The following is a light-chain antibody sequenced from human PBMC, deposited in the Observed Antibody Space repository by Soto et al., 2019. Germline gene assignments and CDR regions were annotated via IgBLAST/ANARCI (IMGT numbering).Light chain of an antibody. CDR3: QQRDIWPWT. V-gene: IGKV3-11*01. J-gene: IGKJ1*01. CDR2: DAS. Sequence: EIVLTQSPGTLSLSPGERATLSCRASQSVSSYLAWYQQKVGQPPRLLIYDASNRAPGIPARFSGSGSGTDFTLTISSLEPEDFAVYYCQQRDIWPWTFGQGTKVDIK. CDR1: QSVSSY.